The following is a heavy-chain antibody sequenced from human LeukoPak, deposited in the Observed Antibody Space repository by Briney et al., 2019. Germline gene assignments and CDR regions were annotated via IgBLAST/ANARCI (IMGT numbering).Heavy chain of an antibody. CDR1: GYTFTSYG. V-gene: IGHV1-3*01. Sequence: ASVKVSCKASGYTFTSYGISWVRQAPGQGLEWMGWINAGNGNTKYSQKFQGRVTITRDTSASTAYMELSSLRSEDTAVYYCARSSPASFRPYSIGWDINAFDIWGQGTMVTVSS. D-gene: IGHD6-19*01. CDR2: INAGNGNT. J-gene: IGHJ3*02. CDR3: ARSSPASFRPYSIGWDINAFDI.